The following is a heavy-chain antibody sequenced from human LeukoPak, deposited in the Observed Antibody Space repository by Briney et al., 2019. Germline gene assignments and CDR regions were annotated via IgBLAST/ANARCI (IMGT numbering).Heavy chain of an antibody. D-gene: IGHD5-12*01. J-gene: IGHJ5*02. CDR1: GYTFTGYY. CDR3: AYSGYDSNWFDP. Sequence: ASVKVSCKASGYTFTGYYLHWVRQAPGQGLEWMGWINPNSGGTNYAQKFQGRVTMTRDTSISTAYMELSRLRSDDTAVYYCAYSGYDSNWFDPWGQGTLVTVSS. CDR2: INPNSGGT. V-gene: IGHV1-2*02.